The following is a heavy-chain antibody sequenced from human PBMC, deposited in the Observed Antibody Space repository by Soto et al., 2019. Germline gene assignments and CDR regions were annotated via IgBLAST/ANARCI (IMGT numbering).Heavy chain of an antibody. V-gene: IGHV3-48*02. CDR2: ISSSTSTI. Sequence: GGSLRLSCAASGFSFSSYSMNWVRQAPGKGLEWVSYISSSTSTIYYADSVKGRFTISRDNAKNSLYLQMNSLRDEDTAVYYCAKGELRYYQYGMDVWVQGTSVTVSS. CDR3: AKGELRYYQYGMDV. CDR1: GFSFSSYS. J-gene: IGHJ6*02. D-gene: IGHD1-7*01.